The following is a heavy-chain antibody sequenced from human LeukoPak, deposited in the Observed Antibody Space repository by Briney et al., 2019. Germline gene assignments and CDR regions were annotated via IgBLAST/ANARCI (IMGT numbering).Heavy chain of an antibody. Sequence: SETLSLTCTVSGGSISSSSYYWGWIRQPPGKGLEWIGEINHSGSTNYNPSLKSRVTISVDTSKNQFSLKLSSVTAADTAVYYCARRTRDSGSYYRYWGQGTLVTVSS. CDR1: GGSISSSSYY. CDR3: ARRTRDSGSYYRY. V-gene: IGHV4-39*07. J-gene: IGHJ4*02. CDR2: INHSGST. D-gene: IGHD1-26*01.